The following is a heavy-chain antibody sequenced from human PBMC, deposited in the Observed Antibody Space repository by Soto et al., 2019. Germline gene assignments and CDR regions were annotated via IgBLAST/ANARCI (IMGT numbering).Heavy chain of an antibody. D-gene: IGHD2-15*01. CDR2: IYYSGST. V-gene: IGHV4-59*01. CDR3: ARSGPYCSGGSCYFAEYFQH. CDR1: GGSISSYY. Sequence: PSETLSLTCTVSGGSISSYYWSWIRQPPGKGLEWIGYIYYSGSTNYNPSLKSRVTISVDTSKNQFSLKLSSVTAADTAVYYCARSGPYCSGGSCYFAEYFQHWGQGTLVTVSS. J-gene: IGHJ1*01.